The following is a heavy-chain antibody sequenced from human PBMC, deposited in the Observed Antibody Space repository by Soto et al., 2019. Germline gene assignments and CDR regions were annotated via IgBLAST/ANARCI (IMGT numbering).Heavy chain of an antibody. CDR3: ARVAYDSSGYYRWYYFDY. V-gene: IGHV4-59*01. D-gene: IGHD3-22*01. CDR1: GGSISSYY. J-gene: IGHJ4*02. Sequence: PSETLSLTCTVSGGSISSYYWSWIRQPPGKGLEWIGYIYYSGSTNYNPSLKSRVTISVDTSKNQFSLKLSSVTAADTAVYYCARVAYDSSGYYRWYYFDYWGQGTLVTVSS. CDR2: IYYSGST.